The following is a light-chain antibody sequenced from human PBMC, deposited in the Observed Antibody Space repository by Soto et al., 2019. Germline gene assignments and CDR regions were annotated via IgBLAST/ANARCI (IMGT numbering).Light chain of an antibody. J-gene: IGKJ4*01. V-gene: IGKV3-11*01. CDR3: QQRYSWPLT. CDR1: QTVTNY. Sequence: EIVLTQSPTTLSLSPGERAILSCRASQTVTNYLAWYQQKPGQGPRLLIYDASNRAPGIPAKFSGSGSGTDFTLTISSLEPEDFAVYYCQQRYSWPLTFGGGTKVDI. CDR2: DAS.